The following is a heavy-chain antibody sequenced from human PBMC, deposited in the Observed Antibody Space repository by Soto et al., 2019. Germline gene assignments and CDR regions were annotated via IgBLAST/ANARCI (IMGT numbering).Heavy chain of an antibody. CDR1: GGTFSSHA. J-gene: IGHJ6*02. CDR3: ARDVPLNYYDGTYYYYAMDV. CDR2: IIPFFKAT. Sequence: GASVKVSCKASGGTFSSHAISWVRQAPGQGLEWMGGIIPFFKATNYAQKFQGRVTITADESTSTAYMDLSSLKSEDTAVYYCARDVPLNYYDGTYYYYAMDVWGQGTTVTVSS. V-gene: IGHV1-69*13. D-gene: IGHD3-16*01.